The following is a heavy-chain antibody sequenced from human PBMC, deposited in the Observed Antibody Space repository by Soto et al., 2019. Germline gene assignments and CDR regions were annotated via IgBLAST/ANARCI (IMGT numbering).Heavy chain of an antibody. Sequence: QVQLQESGPGLVKPSEILSLTCTVSGGSISTYNWNWIRQPPGKGLEWIGYFYHSGRTNYNPSLKNRVAISVDTSKNQFSLNLSSVTAADTAVYYCARRADDNWYFDLWGRGTLVTVSS. CDR3: ARRADDNWYFDL. CDR2: FYHSGRT. J-gene: IGHJ2*01. D-gene: IGHD3-9*01. CDR1: GGSISTYN. V-gene: IGHV4-59*08.